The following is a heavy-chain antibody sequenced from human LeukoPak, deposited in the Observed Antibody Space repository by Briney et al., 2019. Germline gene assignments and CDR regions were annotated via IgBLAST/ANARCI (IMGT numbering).Heavy chain of an antibody. CDR2: IIPIFGTA. J-gene: IGHJ4*02. CDR1: GGTFSSYA. V-gene: IGHV1-69*06. Sequence: ASVKVSCKASGGTFSSYAISWVRQAPGQGLEWMGGIIPIFGTANYAQKFQGRVTITADKSTSTAYMELSSLRSEDTAVYYCAREGGMTTVAQLDYWGQGTLVTVSS. CDR3: AREGGMTTVAQLDY. D-gene: IGHD4-23*01.